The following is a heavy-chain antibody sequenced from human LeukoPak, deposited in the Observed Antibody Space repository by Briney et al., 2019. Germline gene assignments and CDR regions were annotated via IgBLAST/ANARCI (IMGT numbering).Heavy chain of an antibody. CDR2: INPNSGGT. D-gene: IGHD3-9*01. CDR1: GYTFTGYY. J-gene: IGHJ6*03. Sequence: ASVKVSCKASGYTFTGYYMHWVRQAPGQGLEWMGWINPNSGGTNYAQKFQGRVTMTWNTSISTAYMELSSLRSEDTAVYYCARGRYYYYMDVWGKGTTVTISS. CDR3: ARGRYYYYMDV. V-gene: IGHV1-2*02.